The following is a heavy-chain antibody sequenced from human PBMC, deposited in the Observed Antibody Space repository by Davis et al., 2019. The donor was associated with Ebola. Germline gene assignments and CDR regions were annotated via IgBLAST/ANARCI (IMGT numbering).Heavy chain of an antibody. V-gene: IGHV3-30*18. J-gene: IGHJ4*02. CDR1: GFSFATYG. Sequence: GESLKISCTASGFSFATYGMHWVRQAPGKGLEWVASMSFHERHTAYIDSVKGRFTVSRDNSKNTLYLQMNSLRPEDTALYFCAKEYCPDSGPYCTYFDVWGQGTQVTVSS. CDR2: MSFHERHT. D-gene: IGHD3-10*01. CDR3: AKEYCPDSGPYCTYFDV.